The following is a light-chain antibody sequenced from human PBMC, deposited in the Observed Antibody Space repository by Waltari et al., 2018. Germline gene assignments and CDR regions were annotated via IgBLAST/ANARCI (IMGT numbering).Light chain of an antibody. CDR2: TAS. Sequence: DIQMTQSPSSLSASVGARVTITCRASETIRIYLNWYQQKPGKAPKLLINTASRLQSGVPSMFSGSGSGTDFTLTISTLQHEDFATYYCQQSYSIPLTFGGGTKVEIK. V-gene: IGKV1-39*01. CDR1: ETIRIY. CDR3: QQSYSIPLT. J-gene: IGKJ4*01.